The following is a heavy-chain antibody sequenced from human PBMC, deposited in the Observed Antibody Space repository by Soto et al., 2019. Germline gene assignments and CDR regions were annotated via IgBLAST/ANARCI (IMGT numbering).Heavy chain of an antibody. CDR3: ARGSYYSGWV. CDR1: GDRLSSTSTA. J-gene: IGHJ4*02. CDR2: TYYRSKWYS. Sequence: SQTLSLTRAISGDRLSSTSTAWSWTRPSPARGLEWLGRTYYRSKWYSDYAVSVKSPITINPDTSKNQFTLQLKAVTPEDTAVYYCARGSYYSGWVWGQGTLVTVSS. D-gene: IGHD6-19*01. V-gene: IGHV6-1*01.